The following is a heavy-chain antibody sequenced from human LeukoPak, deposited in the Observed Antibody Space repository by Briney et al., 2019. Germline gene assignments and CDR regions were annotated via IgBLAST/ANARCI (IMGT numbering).Heavy chain of an antibody. D-gene: IGHD3-3*01. CDR1: RFTFSNYA. V-gene: IGHV3-30-3*01. J-gene: IGHJ3*02. CDR3: ASPEWLPDSIDI. Sequence: GRSLRLSCAASRFTFSNYAMHWVRQAPGKGLEWVAVISYAGSNNYYADSVKGRFTISRDNAKNSLYLQMNSLRPEDTAVYYCASPEWLPDSIDIWGQGTMVTVSS. CDR2: ISYAGSNN.